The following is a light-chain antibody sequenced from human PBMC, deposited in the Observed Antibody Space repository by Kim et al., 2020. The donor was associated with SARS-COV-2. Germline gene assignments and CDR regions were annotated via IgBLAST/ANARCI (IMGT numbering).Light chain of an antibody. V-gene: IGKV3-20*01. CDR3: QQFGRSPKYS. CDR2: DAS. Sequence: DIVLTQSPGTLSLSPGERATLSCRASQSVSSNLAWYQQKPGQAPRLLISDASSRATGIPDRFGGSGSGTDFTLTISRLEPEDSAVYYWQQFGRSPKYSLGQGTKREI. J-gene: IGKJ2*03. CDR1: QSVSSN.